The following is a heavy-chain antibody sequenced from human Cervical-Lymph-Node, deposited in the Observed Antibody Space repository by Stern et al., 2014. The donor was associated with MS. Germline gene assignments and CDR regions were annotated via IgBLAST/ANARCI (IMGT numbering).Heavy chain of an antibody. D-gene: IGHD3-22*01. J-gene: IGHJ4*02. V-gene: IGHV2-5*02. CDR3: ARRRDYYDSSGSLDY. CDR2: IYWDDDK. Sequence: QVTLRESGPTLVKPTQTLTLTCTFSGFSLSTSGVGVGWIRQPPGKALEWLALIYWDDDKRYRPTLKSSLTITKDTSKNQVVLTMTNMDPVDTATYYCARRRDYYDSSGSLDYWGQGILVTVSS. CDR1: GFSLSTSGVG.